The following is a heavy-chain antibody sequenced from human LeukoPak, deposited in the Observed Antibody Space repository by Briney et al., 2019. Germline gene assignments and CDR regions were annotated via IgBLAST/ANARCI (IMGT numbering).Heavy chain of an antibody. V-gene: IGHV3-7*01. CDR3: ARGGGSSWSVGDFDY. CDR2: IKQDGSEK. D-gene: IGHD6-13*01. J-gene: IGHJ4*02. Sequence: GGSLRLSCAASGFTFSSYWMSWVRQAPGKGLEWVGNIKQDGSEKYYVDSVKGRFTISRDNAKNSLYLQMNSLRAEDTAVYYCARGGGSSWSVGDFDYWGQGTLVTVSS. CDR1: GFTFSSYW.